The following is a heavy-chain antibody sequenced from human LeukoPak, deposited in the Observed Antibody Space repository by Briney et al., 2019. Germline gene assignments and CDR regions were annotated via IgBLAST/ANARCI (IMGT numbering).Heavy chain of an antibody. D-gene: IGHD2-15*01. CDR2: INPNSGGT. J-gene: IGHJ5*02. CDR1: GYTFTGYY. V-gene: IGHV1-2*06. CDR3: ARAPYCSGGSCYSGGFHWFDP. Sequence: GASVKVSCTASGYTFTGYYMHWVRQAPGQGLEWVGRINPNSGGTNYAQKFQGRVTMTRDTSISTAYMELSSLRSDDTAVYYCARAPYCSGGSCYSGGFHWFDPWGQGTLVTVSS.